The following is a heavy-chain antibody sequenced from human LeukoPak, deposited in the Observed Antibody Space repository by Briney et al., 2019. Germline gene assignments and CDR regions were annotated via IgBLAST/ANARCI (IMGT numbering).Heavy chain of an antibody. J-gene: IGHJ4*02. CDR1: GFTFSSYA. V-gene: IGHV3-23*01. CDR2: ISGSGGGT. CDR3: ARDRPNYYDSSGPEN. Sequence: PGGSLRLSCAASGFTFSSYAMSWVRQAPGKGLEWVSTISGSGGGTYYADSVKGRFTISRDNAKNSLYLQMNSLRAEDTAVYYCARDRPNYYDSSGPENWGQGTLVTVSS. D-gene: IGHD3-22*01.